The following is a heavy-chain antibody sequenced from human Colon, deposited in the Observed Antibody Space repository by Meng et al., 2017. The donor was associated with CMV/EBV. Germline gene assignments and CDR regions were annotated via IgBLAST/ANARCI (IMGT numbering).Heavy chain of an antibody. J-gene: IGHJ4*02. CDR3: ARDLQPRSTLFRGAYFDR. CDR2: INPTGGGT. D-gene: IGHD3-10*01. V-gene: IGHV1-46*01. CDR1: GYIFTSYF. Sequence: ASVKVSCKASGYIFTSYFLHWVRQAPGQGLEWMGIINPTGGGTNYAQKFQDRVTMTIDTSTTTAYMELSGLRSDDTAVYYCARDLQPRSTLFRGAYFDRWGQGTLVTVSS.